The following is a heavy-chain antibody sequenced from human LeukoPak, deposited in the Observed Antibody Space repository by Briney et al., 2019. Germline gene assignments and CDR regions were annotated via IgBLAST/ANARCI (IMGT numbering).Heavy chain of an antibody. CDR1: GFTFSGYA. CDR2: ISGGGGST. CDR3: AKTMYYFDSSGYYYFQD. J-gene: IGHJ1*01. Sequence: GGSLRLSCAASGFTFSGYAMSWVRQAPGKGLEWVSGISGGGGSTYYADSVKGRFTISRDNSKNTLSLQMNGLRADDTAIYYCAKTMYYFDSSGYYYFQDWARAPWSPSPQ. V-gene: IGHV3-23*01. D-gene: IGHD3-22*01.